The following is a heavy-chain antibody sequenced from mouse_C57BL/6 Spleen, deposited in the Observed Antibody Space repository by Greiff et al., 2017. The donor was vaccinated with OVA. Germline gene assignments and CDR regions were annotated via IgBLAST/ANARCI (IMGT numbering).Heavy chain of an antibody. CDR2: ISGGGGNT. CDR3: AGRLYYDYGGFAY. J-gene: IGHJ3*01. Sequence: EVKLVESGGGLVKPGGSLKLSCAASGFTFSSYTMSWVRQTPEQRLEWVATISGGGGNTYYPDSVKGRFTISRDNAKNTLYLQMSSLRTEETAMYYCAGRLYYDYGGFAYWGKGTLVTVSA. D-gene: IGHD2-4*01. CDR1: GFTFSSYT. V-gene: IGHV5-9*04.